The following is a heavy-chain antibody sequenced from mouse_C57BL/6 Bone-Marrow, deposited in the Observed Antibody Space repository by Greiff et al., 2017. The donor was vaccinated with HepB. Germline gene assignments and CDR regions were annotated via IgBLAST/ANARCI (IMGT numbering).Heavy chain of an antibody. CDR2: IDPSDRET. J-gene: IGHJ2*01. Sequence: QVQLQQPGAELVRPGSSVKLSCKASGYTLTSYWMHWVKQRPIQGLEWIGNIDPSDRETHYNQKFKDKATLTVDKSSSTAYMQLSSLTSEDSAVYYCAREREWPNYFDYWGQGTTLTVSS. CDR3: AREREWPNYFDY. V-gene: IGHV1-52*01. CDR1: GYTLTSYW.